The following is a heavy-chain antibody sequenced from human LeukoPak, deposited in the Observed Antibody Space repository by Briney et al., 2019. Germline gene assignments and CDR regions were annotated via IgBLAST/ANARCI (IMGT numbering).Heavy chain of an antibody. J-gene: IGHJ5*02. D-gene: IGHD3-22*01. CDR3: ARGFSTYYYDSSGYSYDWFDP. Sequence: GGSLRLSCAASGFTFSSYAMSWVRQAPGKGLQWVASINSRSSFIWYADSLKGRFTISRDNAKNSLFLQMNSLRAEDTAMYYCARGFSTYYYDSSGYSYDWFDPWGQGIQVIVSS. CDR2: INSRSSFI. V-gene: IGHV3-21*01. CDR1: GFTFSSYA.